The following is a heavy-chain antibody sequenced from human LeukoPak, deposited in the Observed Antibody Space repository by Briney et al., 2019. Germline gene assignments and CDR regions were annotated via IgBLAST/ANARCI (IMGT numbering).Heavy chain of an antibody. D-gene: IGHD6-19*01. V-gene: IGHV4-61*02. J-gene: IGHJ4*02. CDR2: IYTSGST. CDR3: ARGVIAVAGTPPGRRYREPYYFDY. CDR1: GGSISSGSYY. Sequence: SETLSLTCTVSGGSISSGSYYWSWIRQPAGKGLEWIGRIYTSGSTNYNPSLKSRVTISVDTSKNQFSLKLSSVTAADTAVYYCARGVIAVAGTPPGRRYREPYYFDYWGQGTLVTVSS.